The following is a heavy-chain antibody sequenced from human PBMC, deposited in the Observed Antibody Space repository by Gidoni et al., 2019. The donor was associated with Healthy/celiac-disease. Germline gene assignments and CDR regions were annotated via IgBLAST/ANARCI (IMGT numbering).Heavy chain of an antibody. Sequence: QVQLVESGGGVVQPGRSLRLSCPASGFTFSSYAMHWVRQAPGKGLEWVAVISYDGSNKYYADSVKGRFTISRDNSKNTLYLQMNSLRAEDTAVYYCAREDSGSPDYWGQGTLVTVSS. CDR1: GFTFSSYA. CDR2: ISYDGSNK. J-gene: IGHJ4*02. D-gene: IGHD1-26*01. CDR3: AREDSGSPDY. V-gene: IGHV3-30-3*01.